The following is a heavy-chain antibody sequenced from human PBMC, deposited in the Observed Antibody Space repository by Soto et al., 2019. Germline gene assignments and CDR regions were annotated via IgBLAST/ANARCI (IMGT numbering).Heavy chain of an antibody. CDR2: IYYSGST. J-gene: IGHJ4*02. CDR3: ASYGGNSPFDY. CDR1: ARAISSYY. D-gene: IGHD4-17*01. V-gene: IGHV4-59*12. Sequence: TSETLSLTFTVSARAISSYYWSWIRQHPGKGLEWIGYIYYSGSTNYNPSLKSRVTISVDTSKNQFSLKLSSVTAADTAVYYCASYGGNSPFDYWGQGTLVTVSS.